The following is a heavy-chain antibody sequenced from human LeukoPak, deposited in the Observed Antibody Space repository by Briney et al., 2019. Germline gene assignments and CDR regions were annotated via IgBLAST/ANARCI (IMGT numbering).Heavy chain of an antibody. CDR2: ISGSGGST. D-gene: IGHD2-2*01. Sequence: GGSLRLSCAASGFTFDDYGMSWVRQAPGKGLEWVSAISGSGGSTYYADSVKGRFTISRDNSKNTLYLQMNSLRAEDTAVYYCAKDSLSSTSFDYWGQGTLVTVSS. V-gene: IGHV3-23*01. CDR1: GFTFDDYG. J-gene: IGHJ4*02. CDR3: AKDSLSSTSFDY.